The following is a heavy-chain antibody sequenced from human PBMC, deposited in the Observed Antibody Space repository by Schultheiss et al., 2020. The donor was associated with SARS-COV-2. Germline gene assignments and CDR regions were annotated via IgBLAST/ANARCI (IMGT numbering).Heavy chain of an antibody. D-gene: IGHD2-2*01. Sequence: SQTLSLTCAVYGGSFSGYYWSWIRQPPGKGLEWIASIYHSGNTCYNPSLQSRVAISVDTSKNQFSLKLSSVTAADTAVYFCARDAKFYYGMDVWGQGTTVTVSS. J-gene: IGHJ6*02. CDR3: ARDAKFYYGMDV. CDR2: IYHSGNT. V-gene: IGHV4-34*01. CDR1: GGSFSGYY.